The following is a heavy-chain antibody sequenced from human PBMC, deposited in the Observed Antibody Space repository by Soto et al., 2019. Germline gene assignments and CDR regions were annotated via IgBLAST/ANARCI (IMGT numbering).Heavy chain of an antibody. CDR1: GGSISSSSYY. D-gene: IGHD6-19*01. CDR3: ARHEAPSGWYFDY. J-gene: IGHJ4*02. CDR2: IYYSGST. V-gene: IGHV4-39*01. Sequence: QLQLQESGPGLVKPSETLSLTCTVSGGSISSSSYYWGWIRQPPGKGLEWIGTIYYSGSTYYNPSLKSRATISVATSTTPFSLKLRSVTAADTAVYYCARHEAPSGWYFDYWGQGTLVTVSS.